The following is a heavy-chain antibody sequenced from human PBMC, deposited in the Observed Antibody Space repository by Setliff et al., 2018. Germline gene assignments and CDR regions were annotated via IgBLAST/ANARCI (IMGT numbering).Heavy chain of an antibody. CDR2: IFHSGST. CDR3: ARVADGSGSFYLGFDY. CDR1: GDSISSGSYY. V-gene: IGHV4-31*03. J-gene: IGHJ4*02. D-gene: IGHD3-10*01. Sequence: SETLSLTCTVSGDSISSGSYYWNWIRQHPEKGLEWLGYIFHSGSTHYNSSLKSRITISIDPSKNHFSLALNSVTAADSAVYYCARVADGSGSFYLGFDYWGQGILVTVSS.